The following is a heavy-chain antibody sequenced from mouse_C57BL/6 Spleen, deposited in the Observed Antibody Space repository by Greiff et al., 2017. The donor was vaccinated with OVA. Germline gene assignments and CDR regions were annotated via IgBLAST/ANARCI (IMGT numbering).Heavy chain of an antibody. CDR2: IDPSDSYT. CDR1: GYTFTSYW. J-gene: IGHJ1*03. Sequence: VQLQPPGAELVMPGASVKLSCKASGYTFTSYWMHWVKQRPGPGLEWIGEIDPSDSYTNYNQKFKGKSTLTVDKSSRTSYMQLSSLTSEDSAVYYCASSNYCGSSYYCDVWGTGTTVTVSS. V-gene: IGHV1-69*01. CDR3: ASSNYCGSSYYCDV. D-gene: IGHD1-1*01.